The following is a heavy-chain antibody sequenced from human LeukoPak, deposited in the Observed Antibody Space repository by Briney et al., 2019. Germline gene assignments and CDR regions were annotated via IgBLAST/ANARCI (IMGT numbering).Heavy chain of an antibody. J-gene: IGHJ4*02. Sequence: SETLSLTCAVYGGSFSGYYWSWIRQPPGKGLEWIGEINHSGSTNYNPSLKSRVTISVDTSKNQFSLKLSSVTAADTAVYYCARAISDSSGYCLDYWGQGTLVTVSS. V-gene: IGHV4-34*01. CDR1: GGSFSGYY. D-gene: IGHD3-22*01. CDR3: ARAISDSSGYCLDY. CDR2: INHSGST.